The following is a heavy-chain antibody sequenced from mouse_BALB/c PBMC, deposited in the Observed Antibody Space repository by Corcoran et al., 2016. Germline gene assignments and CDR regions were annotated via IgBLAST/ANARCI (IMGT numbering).Heavy chain of an antibody. CDR2: INTYTGEP. V-gene: IGHV9-3-1*01. CDR3: VYGNSWYFDV. J-gene: IGHJ1*01. D-gene: IGHD2-1*01. Sequence: QSQLVQSGPALKKPGETVKISCNASGCTFTNYGMNWVKQAPGKGLKWMGWINTYTGEPTYADDFKGRFAFSLETSASTAYLQINNLKNEDTATYFCVYGNSWYFDVWGAGTTVTVSS. CDR1: GCTFTNYG.